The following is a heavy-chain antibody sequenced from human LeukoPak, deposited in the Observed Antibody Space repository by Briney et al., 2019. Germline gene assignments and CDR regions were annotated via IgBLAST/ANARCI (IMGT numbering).Heavy chain of an antibody. CDR2: IKQDGSEK. D-gene: IGHD7-27*01. Sequence: PGGSLRLSCAASGFTFSSYWMSWVRQAPGKGLEWVANIKQDGSEKYYVDSVKGRFTISRDNAKNSLYLQMNSLRAEDTAVYYCAREDLTGVYYYYYMDVWGKGTTVTVSS. V-gene: IGHV3-7*01. J-gene: IGHJ6*03. CDR3: AREDLTGVYYYYYMDV. CDR1: GFTFSSYW.